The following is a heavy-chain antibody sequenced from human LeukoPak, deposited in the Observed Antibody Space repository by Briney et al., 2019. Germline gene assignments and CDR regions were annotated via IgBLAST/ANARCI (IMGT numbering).Heavy chain of an antibody. Sequence: ASVKVSCKASGYTFTSYYMHWVRQAPGQGLEWMGIINPSGGSTSYAQKFQGRVTMTRDTSTSTVYMELSSLRSEDAAVYYCARDGGQLVEVFWFDPWGQGTLVTVSS. D-gene: IGHD6-13*01. J-gene: IGHJ5*02. V-gene: IGHV1-46*01. CDR3: ARDGGQLVEVFWFDP. CDR1: GYTFTSYY. CDR2: INPSGGST.